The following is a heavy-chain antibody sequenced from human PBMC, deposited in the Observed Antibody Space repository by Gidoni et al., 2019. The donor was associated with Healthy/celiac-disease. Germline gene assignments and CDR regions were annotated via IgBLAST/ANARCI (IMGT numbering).Heavy chain of an antibody. CDR2: TSGSGGST. CDR3: AKREQNRIAVAGFDY. Sequence: EVQLLESGGGLVQPGGSLRLSCAASGFTFSSYAMSGVRQAPGKGLEWGSATSGSGGSTYSADSVKGRLTISRDNSKNTLYLQMNSLRAEDTAVYYCAKREQNRIAVAGFDYWGQGTLVTVSS. D-gene: IGHD6-19*01. J-gene: IGHJ4*02. CDR1: GFTFSSYA. V-gene: IGHV3-23*01.